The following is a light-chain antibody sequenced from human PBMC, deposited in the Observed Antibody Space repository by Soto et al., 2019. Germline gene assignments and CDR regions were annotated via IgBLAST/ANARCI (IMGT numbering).Light chain of an antibody. CDR2: KAS. CDR1: QSCGTS. Sequence: DIQMTQSPSTLSASVGDRVTITCRASQSCGTSLAWYQQRPGKAPNLLIYKASNLESGVPSRFSGSGSGTEFTLTISSVQPDYFATYYCQKYNNYWKFGQGTKVEIK. V-gene: IGKV1-5*03. CDR3: QKYNNYWK. J-gene: IGKJ1*01.